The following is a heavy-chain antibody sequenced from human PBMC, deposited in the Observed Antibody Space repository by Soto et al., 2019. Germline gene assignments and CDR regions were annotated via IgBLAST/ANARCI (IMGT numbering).Heavy chain of an antibody. J-gene: IGHJ5*02. CDR3: ARAPDSSSWLNWFDP. CDR2: IYYSGST. D-gene: IGHD6-13*01. CDR1: GGSISIGGYY. Sequence: SETLSLTCTVSGGSISIGGYYWSWIRQHPGKGLEWIGYIYYSGSTYYNPSLKSRVTISVDTSKSQFSLKLSSVTAADTAVYYCARAPDSSSWLNWFDPWGQGTRVTVSS. V-gene: IGHV4-31*03.